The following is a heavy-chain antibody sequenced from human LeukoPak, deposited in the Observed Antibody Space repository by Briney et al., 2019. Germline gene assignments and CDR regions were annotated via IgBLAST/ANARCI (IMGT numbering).Heavy chain of an antibody. J-gene: IGHJ3*02. CDR2: ISSSSSYI. CDR1: GFTFSSYS. V-gene: IGHV3-21*01. Sequence: GGSLRLSCAASGFTFSSYSMNWVRQAPGKGLEWVSSISSSSSYIYCADSVKGRFTISRDNAKNSLYLQMNSLRAEDTAVYYCARGLGYSYGPDAFDIWGQGTMVTVSS. D-gene: IGHD5-18*01. CDR3: ARGLGYSYGPDAFDI.